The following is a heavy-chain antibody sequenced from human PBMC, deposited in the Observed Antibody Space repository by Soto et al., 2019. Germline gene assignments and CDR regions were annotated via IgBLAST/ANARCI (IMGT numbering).Heavy chain of an antibody. CDR2: IYYSGST. D-gene: IGHD3-10*01. Sequence: LSLTCTVSGGSISSGDYYWSWIRQPPGKGLEWIGYIYYSGSTYYNPSLKSRVTISVDTSKNQFSLKLSSVTAADTAVYYCARASYGSGCFVYDWFDPWGQGALVTVSS. V-gene: IGHV4-30-4*01. CDR1: GGSISSGDYY. J-gene: IGHJ5*02. CDR3: ARASYGSGCFVYDWFDP.